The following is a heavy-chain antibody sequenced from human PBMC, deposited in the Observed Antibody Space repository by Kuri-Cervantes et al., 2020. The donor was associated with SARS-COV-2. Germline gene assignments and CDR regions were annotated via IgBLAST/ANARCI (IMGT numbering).Heavy chain of an antibody. CDR2: IYYSGST. J-gene: IGHJ6*03. CDR1: GYSISSSNW. V-gene: IGHV4-28*01. CDR3: ARWGYSSSSSGLGYYYYYMDV. Sequence: SQTLSLTCAVSGYSISSSNWWGWIRQPPGKGLEWIGYIYYSGSTNYNPSLKSRVTISVDTSKNQFSLKLSSVTAADTAVYYCARWGYSSSSSGLGYYYYYMDVWGKGTTVTVSS. D-gene: IGHD6-6*01.